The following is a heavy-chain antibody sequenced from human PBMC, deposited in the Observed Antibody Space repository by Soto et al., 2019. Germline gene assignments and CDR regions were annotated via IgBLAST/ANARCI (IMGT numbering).Heavy chain of an antibody. CDR3: ARGGGRVATPWFDP. CDR2: IGTAGDT. V-gene: IGHV3-13*04. J-gene: IGHJ5*02. CDR1: GFTFSSYD. D-gene: IGHD5-12*01. Sequence: EVQLVESGGGLVQPWGSLRLSCAASGFTFSSYDMHWVRQATGKGLEWVSAIGTAGDTYYPGSVKGRFTISRENAKNSLYLQMNSLRAGDTAVYYCARGGGRVATPWFDPWGQETLVTVSS.